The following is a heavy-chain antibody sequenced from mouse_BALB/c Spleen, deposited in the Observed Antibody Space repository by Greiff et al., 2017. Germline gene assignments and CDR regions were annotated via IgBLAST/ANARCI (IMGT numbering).Heavy chain of an antibody. D-gene: IGHD1-1*01. V-gene: IGHV1S137*01. CDR3: ARGGYYGSSSWFAY. Sequence: QVQLQQSGAELVRPGVSVKISCKGSGYTFTDYAMHWVKQSHAKSLEWIGVISTYYGDASYNQKFKGKATMTVDKSSSTAYMELARLTSEDSAIYYCARGGYYGSSSWFAYWGQGTLVTVSA. CDR2: ISTYYGDA. J-gene: IGHJ3*01. CDR1: GYTFTDYA.